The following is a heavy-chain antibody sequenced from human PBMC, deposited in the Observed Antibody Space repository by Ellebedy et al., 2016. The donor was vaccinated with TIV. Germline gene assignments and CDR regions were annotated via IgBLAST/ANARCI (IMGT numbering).Heavy chain of an antibody. V-gene: IGHV4-34*01. CDR2: INHSGST. CDR1: GGSFSGYY. J-gene: IGHJ4*02. Sequence: SETLSLTXAVYGGSFSGYYWSWIRQPPGKGLEWIGEINHSGSTNYNPSLKSRVTISVDTSKNQFSLKLSSVTAADTAVYYCARGAVPAAIGYWGQGTLVTVSS. D-gene: IGHD2-2*01. CDR3: ARGAVPAAIGY.